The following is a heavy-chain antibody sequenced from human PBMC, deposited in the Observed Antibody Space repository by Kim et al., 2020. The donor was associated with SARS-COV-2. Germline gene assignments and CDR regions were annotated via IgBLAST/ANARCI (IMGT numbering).Heavy chain of an antibody. V-gene: IGHV3-23*01. CDR1: GFTFSSSA. CDR3: AKFGGGGTSMTDY. J-gene: IGHJ4*02. D-gene: IGHD2-15*01. Sequence: GGSLRLSCAASGFTFSSSAMSWVRQSPGKGLEWVSAISASSSSTYYADSVKGRFTISRDNSKSTLYLQVNSLRAEDTGVYYCAKFGGGGTSMTDYWGQGTLVTVSS. CDR2: ISASSSST.